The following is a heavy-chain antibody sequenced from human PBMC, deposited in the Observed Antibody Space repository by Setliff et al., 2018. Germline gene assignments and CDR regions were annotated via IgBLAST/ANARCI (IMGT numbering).Heavy chain of an antibody. CDR3: ARVRITPYCMDV. D-gene: IGHD3-10*01. CDR2: MDYSGRT. Sequence: PSETLSLTCTVSGGSISTSDYYWGWIRQPPGKRLECMGGMDYSGRTYHNPFLQSRVTISIDTSKNQFSLKLTSVTAADTAVYFCARVRITPYCMDVWGKGTTVTVSS. V-gene: IGHV4-39*01. J-gene: IGHJ6*03. CDR1: GGSISTSDYY.